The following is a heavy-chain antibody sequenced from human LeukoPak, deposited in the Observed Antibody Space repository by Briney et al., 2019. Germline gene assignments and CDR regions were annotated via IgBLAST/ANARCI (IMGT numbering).Heavy chain of an antibody. CDR3: ARDRYYDSSVPVLGY. D-gene: IGHD3-22*01. CDR1: GGTFSSYA. Sequence: GASVKVSCKASGGTFSSYAISWVRQAPGQGLEWMGGIIPIFGTANYAQKFQGRVTITADESTSTAYMELSSLRSEDTAVYYCARDRYYDSSVPVLGYWGQGTLVTVSS. CDR2: IIPIFGTA. V-gene: IGHV1-69*13. J-gene: IGHJ4*02.